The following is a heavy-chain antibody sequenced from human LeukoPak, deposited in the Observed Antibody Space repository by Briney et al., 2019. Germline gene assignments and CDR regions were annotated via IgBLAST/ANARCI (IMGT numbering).Heavy chain of an antibody. CDR1: GGSISSYY. D-gene: IGHD3-3*01. Sequence: PSETLSLTCTVSGGSISSYYWSWIRQPPGKGLEWIGYIYTSGSTNYNPSLKSRVTISVDTSKNQFPLKLSSVTAADTAVYYCARLGNTIFGVVTRYWFDPWGQGTLVTVSS. V-gene: IGHV4-4*09. CDR2: IYTSGST. J-gene: IGHJ5*02. CDR3: ARLGNTIFGVVTRYWFDP.